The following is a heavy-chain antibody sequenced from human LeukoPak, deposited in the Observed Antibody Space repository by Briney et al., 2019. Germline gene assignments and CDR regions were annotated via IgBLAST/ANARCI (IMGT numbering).Heavy chain of an antibody. Sequence: PSETLSLTCTVSGGSISSSSYYWGWIRQPPGKGLEWIGSIYYSGSTYYNPSLKSRVTISVDTSKNQFSLKLSSVTAADTAVYYCATADYFGGANDAFDIWGQGTMVTVSS. V-gene: IGHV4-39*07. D-gene: IGHD2/OR15-2a*01. J-gene: IGHJ3*02. CDR2: IYYSGST. CDR3: ATADYFGGANDAFDI. CDR1: GGSISSSSYY.